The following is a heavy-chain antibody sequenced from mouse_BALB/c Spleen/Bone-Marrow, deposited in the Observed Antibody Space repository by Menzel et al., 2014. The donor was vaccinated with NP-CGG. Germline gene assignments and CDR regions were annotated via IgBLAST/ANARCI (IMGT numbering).Heavy chain of an antibody. CDR3: VRDYGYGAMDY. D-gene: IGHD1-2*01. CDR2: ISSGSITI. CDR1: GFTFSSFA. V-gene: IGHV5-17*02. Sequence: VQLQQSGGGLVQPGGSRKLSCAASGFTFSSFAMHWVREAPEKGLEWVAYISSGSITIYYADTVEGRFTISRDNPKNTLFLQMTSLRSEDTAMYYCVRDYGYGAMDYWGQGTSVTVSS. J-gene: IGHJ4*01.